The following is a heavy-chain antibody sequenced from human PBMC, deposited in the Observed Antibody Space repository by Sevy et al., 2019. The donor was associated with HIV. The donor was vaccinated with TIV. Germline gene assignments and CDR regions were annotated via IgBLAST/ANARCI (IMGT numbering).Heavy chain of an antibody. Sequence: GGSLRPSCAASGLTFDNYDFNWVRQAPGKGLEWVSRVTGSGEYTDYADFVKGRFTISRDNSKNTLYLQMNSLRAEDTALYYCAKDQGGWGNFDYWGQGTLVTVSS. CDR1: GLTFDNYD. CDR3: AKDQGGWGNFDY. V-gene: IGHV3-23*01. J-gene: IGHJ4*02. CDR2: VTGSGEYT. D-gene: IGHD6-19*01.